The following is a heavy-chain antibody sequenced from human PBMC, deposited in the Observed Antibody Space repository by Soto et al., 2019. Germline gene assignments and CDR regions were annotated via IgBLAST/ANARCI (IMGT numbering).Heavy chain of an antibody. J-gene: IGHJ4*02. CDR3: ARDYYDSSGRPTIDY. V-gene: IGHV4-34*01. CDR1: GGSFSGYY. D-gene: IGHD3-22*01. CDR2: INHSGST. Sequence: QVQLQQWGAGLLKPSETLSLTCAVYGGSFSGYYWSWIRQPPGKGLEWIGEINHSGSTNYNPSLKSRVTISVDTSKNQFSPKLSSVTAADTAVYYCARDYYDSSGRPTIDYWGQGTLVTVSS.